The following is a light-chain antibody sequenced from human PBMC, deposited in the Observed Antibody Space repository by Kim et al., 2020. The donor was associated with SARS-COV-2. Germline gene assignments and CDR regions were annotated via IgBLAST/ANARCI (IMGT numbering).Light chain of an antibody. CDR3: SSYTSSSTVV. J-gene: IGLJ2*01. Sequence: GQSVTISCTATSSDVGGYNYVSWYQQHPGTAPKLMIYDVSNRPSGVSNRFSGSKSGNTASLTISGLQAEDEADYYCSSYTSSSTVVFGGGTQLTVL. CDR2: DVS. CDR1: SSDVGGYNY. V-gene: IGLV2-14*03.